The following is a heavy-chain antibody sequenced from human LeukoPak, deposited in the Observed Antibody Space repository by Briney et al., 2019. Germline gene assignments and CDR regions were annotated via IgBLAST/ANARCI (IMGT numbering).Heavy chain of an antibody. CDR2: IFGSGDT. J-gene: IGHJ6*02. CDR3: TRTGLRGVTGDYHALDA. Sequence: PGGSLRLSCAGNGFAFSGYNMHWVRQVTGKGLEWVSTIFGSGDTFYADSVKGRFTISRTNAESSLYLQMSSLRAGDTAVYYCTRTGLRGVTGDYHALDAWGQGTTVTVSS. CDR1: GFAFSGYN. V-gene: IGHV3-13*01. D-gene: IGHD2-21*02.